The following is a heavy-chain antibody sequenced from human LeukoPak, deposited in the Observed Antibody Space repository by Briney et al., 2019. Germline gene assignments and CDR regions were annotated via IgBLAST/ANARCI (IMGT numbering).Heavy chain of an antibody. D-gene: IGHD6-6*01. Sequence: GGSLRLSCTVSGFTVSSNSMSWVRQAPGKGLEWVSFIYSDNTHYSDSVKGRFTISRDNSKNTLYLQMSRLRAEDTAVYYCAKGVAARLGYYSYMDVWGKGTTVTVSS. V-gene: IGHV3-53*01. J-gene: IGHJ6*03. CDR3: AKGVAARLGYYSYMDV. CDR1: GFTVSSNS. CDR2: IYSDNT.